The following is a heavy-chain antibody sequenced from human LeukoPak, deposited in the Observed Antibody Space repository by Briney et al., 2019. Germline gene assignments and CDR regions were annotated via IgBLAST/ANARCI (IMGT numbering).Heavy chain of an antibody. Sequence: SETLSLTCAVYGGSFSTYYWSWIRQPPGKGLEWIGEINHSGSTTYNPSIKSRVTISVDTSKQQFCLKPSYVTAADTASYYCARGRMTAADNWFDPWGQGTLVTVSS. CDR2: INHSGST. J-gene: IGHJ5*02. V-gene: IGHV4-34*01. CDR3: ARGRMTAADNWFDP. CDR1: GGSFSTYY. D-gene: IGHD6-13*01.